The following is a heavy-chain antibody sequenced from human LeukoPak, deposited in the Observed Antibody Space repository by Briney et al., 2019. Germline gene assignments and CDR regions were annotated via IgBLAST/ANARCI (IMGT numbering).Heavy chain of an antibody. V-gene: IGHV1-18*04. CDR3: ARGKMNGDDFDY. J-gene: IGHJ4*02. Sequence: ASVKVSCKASGYIFTGYYMHWVRQAPGQGLVWMGWISAYNGNTNYAQKLQGRVTMTTDTSTSTAYMELTRLRSEDTAVYYCARGKMNGDDFDYWGQGTLVTVSS. D-gene: IGHD4-17*01. CDR1: GYIFTGYY. CDR2: ISAYNGNT.